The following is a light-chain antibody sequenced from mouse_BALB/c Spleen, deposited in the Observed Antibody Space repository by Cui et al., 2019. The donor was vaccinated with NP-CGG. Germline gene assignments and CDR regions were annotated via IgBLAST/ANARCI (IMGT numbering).Light chain of an antibody. V-gene: IGLV1*01. Sequence: QAVVTQASALTTSPAETVTLNCRSSTGAVTTNNYANWVQEKPDHLFTGLIGGTNNRAPGVPARFSGSLIGDKAALTITGAQTEDEAIYFCALWYSNHWVFGGGTKLTVL. CDR2: GTN. CDR1: TGAVTTNNY. CDR3: ALWYSNHWV. J-gene: IGLJ1*01.